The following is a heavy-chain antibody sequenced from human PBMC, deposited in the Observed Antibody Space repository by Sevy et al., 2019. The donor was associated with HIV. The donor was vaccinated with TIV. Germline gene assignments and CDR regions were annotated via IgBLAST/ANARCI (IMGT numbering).Heavy chain of an antibody. CDR3: ATNSRYFSGSTFYSAEGLFDP. J-gene: IGHJ5*02. CDR1: GYTLTELS. D-gene: IGHD2-15*01. V-gene: IGHV1-24*01. CDR2: FDPEDGET. Sequence: ASVKVSCKVSGYTLTELSMHWVRQAPGKGLEWMGGFDPEDGETVYAQKFQGIVTVTEDTSTDTAYMELSSLRSEDTAVYYCATNSRYFSGSTFYSAEGLFDPWGQGTLVTVSS.